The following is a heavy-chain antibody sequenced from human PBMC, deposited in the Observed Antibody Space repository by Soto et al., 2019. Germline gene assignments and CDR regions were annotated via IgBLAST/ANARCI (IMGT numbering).Heavy chain of an antibody. V-gene: IGHV3-23*01. Sequence: PGGSLRLSCAASGFTFSSYAMSWVRQAPGKGLEWVSAISGSGGSTYYADSVKGRFTISRDNSKNTLYLQMNSLRAEDTAVYYCAKDQHPPTIFGVVTNRLSNRFDTWGQGTLVSVSS. D-gene: IGHD3-3*01. CDR1: GFTFSSYA. J-gene: IGHJ5*02. CDR2: ISGSGGST. CDR3: AKDQHPPTIFGVVTNRLSNRFDT.